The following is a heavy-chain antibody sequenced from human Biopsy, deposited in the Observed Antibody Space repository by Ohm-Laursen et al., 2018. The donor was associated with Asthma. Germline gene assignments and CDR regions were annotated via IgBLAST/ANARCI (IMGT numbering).Heavy chain of an antibody. Sequence: SRRLSCAASGFAVSRAYMFWVRQAPGKGLEWVSVIYSGGTSHTADSVRGRFTISRDYSKNTLYLQMHSLRAEDTAVYYCARGDSSNWSHYYFDYWGQGVLVTVSS. CDR1: GFAVSRAY. J-gene: IGHJ4*02. CDR3: ARGDSSNWSHYYFDY. CDR2: IYSGGTS. V-gene: IGHV3-53*01. D-gene: IGHD3-22*01.